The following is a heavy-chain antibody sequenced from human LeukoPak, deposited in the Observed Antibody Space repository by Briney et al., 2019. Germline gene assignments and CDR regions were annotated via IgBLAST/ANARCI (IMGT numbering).Heavy chain of an antibody. CDR2: FYHSGSGST. V-gene: IGHV4-30-2*01. D-gene: IGHD3-3*01. Sequence: PSETLSLTCTVSGGSISSGGHSWSWIRQPPGKGLEWIGYFYHSGSGSTYYNPSLKSRVTRSIDKSKNQFSLKLNSVTAADTAVYYCARINDFWSGPTLDVWGQGTTVTVSS. CDR3: ARINDFWSGPTLDV. J-gene: IGHJ6*02. CDR1: GGSISSGGHS.